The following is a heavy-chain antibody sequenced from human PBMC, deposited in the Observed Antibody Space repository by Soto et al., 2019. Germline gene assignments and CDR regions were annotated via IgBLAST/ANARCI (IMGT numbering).Heavy chain of an antibody. V-gene: IGHV3-23*01. CDR2: ISDSGGST. D-gene: IGHD2-15*01. CDR3: AKDRDGYCSGGGCYSDFDY. J-gene: IGHJ4*02. Sequence: EVQLLESGGGLIQPGGSLRLSCAASGFTFSNYAMSWVRQLPGKGLEWVSSISDSGGSTYYADSVKGRFTISRDNSKNTLYLQMNSLRAEDTAVYYCAKDRDGYCSGGGCYSDFDYWGQGTLVTVSS. CDR1: GFTFSNYA.